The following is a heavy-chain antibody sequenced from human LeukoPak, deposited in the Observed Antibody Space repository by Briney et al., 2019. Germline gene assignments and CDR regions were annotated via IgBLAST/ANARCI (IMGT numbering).Heavy chain of an antibody. Sequence: SETLSLTCTVSGGSISSSSYYWGWIRQPPGKGLEWIGSIYYSGSTYYNPSLKSRVTISVDTSKNQFSLKLSSVTAADTAVYYCTRDGDTGMVGGYYYYMDVWGKGTTVTVSS. V-gene: IGHV4-39*07. CDR2: IYYSGST. J-gene: IGHJ6*03. CDR1: GGSISSSSYY. CDR3: TRDGDTGMVGGYYYYMDV. D-gene: IGHD5-18*01.